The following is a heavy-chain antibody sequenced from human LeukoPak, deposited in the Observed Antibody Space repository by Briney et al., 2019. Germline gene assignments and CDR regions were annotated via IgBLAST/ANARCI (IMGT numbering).Heavy chain of an antibody. CDR2: IYYSGST. V-gene: IGHV4-39*01. D-gene: IGHD3-10*01. Sequence: GSLRLSCAASGFTVSSNYMSWIRQPPGKGLEWIGSIYYSGSTYYNPSLKSRVTISVDTSKNQFSLKLSSVTAADTAVYYCASQALVRGVIHFDYWGQGTLVTVSS. J-gene: IGHJ4*02. CDR1: GFTVSSNY. CDR3: ASQALVRGVIHFDY.